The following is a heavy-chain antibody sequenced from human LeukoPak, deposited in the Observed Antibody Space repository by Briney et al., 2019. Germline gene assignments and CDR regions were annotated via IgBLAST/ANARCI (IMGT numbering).Heavy chain of an antibody. D-gene: IGHD4-23*01. Sequence: SVKVSCKASGGTFSSYAISWVRQAPGQGLEWMGRIIPILGIANYAQKFQGRVTITADKSTSTAYMELSSLRSGDTAVYYCATAVVTHAQMDDWGQGTLVTVSS. CDR1: GGTFSSYA. CDR3: ATAVVTHAQMDD. V-gene: IGHV1-69*04. CDR2: IIPILGIA. J-gene: IGHJ4*02.